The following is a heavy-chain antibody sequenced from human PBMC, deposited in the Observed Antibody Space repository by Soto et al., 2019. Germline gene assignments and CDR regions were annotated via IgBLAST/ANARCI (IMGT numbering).Heavy chain of an antibody. J-gene: IGHJ6*03. Sequence: ASVKVSCKASGYTFTSYDINWVRQATGQGLEWMGWMNPNSGNTGYAQKFQGRVTMTRNTSISTAYMELSSLRSEDTAVYYCARVFPVRFLEWFPRIGDYYYYLDVWGKGTTVTVSS. D-gene: IGHD3-3*01. V-gene: IGHV1-8*01. CDR2: MNPNSGNT. CDR3: ARVFPVRFLEWFPRIGDYYYYLDV. CDR1: GYTFTSYD.